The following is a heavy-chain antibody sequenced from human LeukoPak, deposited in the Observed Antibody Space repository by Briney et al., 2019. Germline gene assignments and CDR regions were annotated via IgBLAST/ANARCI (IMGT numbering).Heavy chain of an antibody. Sequence: GGSLRLSCAASGFTFSDYYMGWVRQAPGKGLEWVSYISSSSSYTNYADSVKGRFTISRDNAKNSLYLQMNSLRAEDTAVYYCARVGAVAAIDYWGQGTLVTVSS. CDR3: ARVGAVAAIDY. CDR1: GFTFSDYY. D-gene: IGHD6-19*01. J-gene: IGHJ4*02. CDR2: ISSSSSYT. V-gene: IGHV3-11*05.